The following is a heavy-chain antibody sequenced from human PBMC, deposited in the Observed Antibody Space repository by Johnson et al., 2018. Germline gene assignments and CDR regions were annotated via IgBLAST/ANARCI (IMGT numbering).Heavy chain of an antibody. Sequence: EVQLVETGGGLVQPGGSLRLSCAASGFTLSSYSMNWVRQAPGKGLEWVSYISSSSSTIYYADSVRGRFTISRDNAKNSLYLQMNSLRDGDTAVYYCGGGATFGWIDLWGRGTLVTVAS. D-gene: IGHD3-16*01. CDR1: GFTLSSYS. CDR2: ISSSSSTI. V-gene: IGHV3-48*02. J-gene: IGHJ2*01. CDR3: GGGATFGWIDL.